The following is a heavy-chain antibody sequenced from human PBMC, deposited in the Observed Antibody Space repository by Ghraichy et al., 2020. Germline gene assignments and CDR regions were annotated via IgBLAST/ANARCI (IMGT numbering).Heavy chain of an antibody. CDR3: ARQLDYGGNTPYYYGFDV. Sequence: GGSLRLSCVASGFNVKSNYMNWVRQAPGKGLEWVSVLYTAGAKYYADSVRGRFTISKDNSKNTLYLQMNRLTADDTAVYYCARQLDYGGNTPYYYGFDVWGQGTTVTVSS. CDR1: GFNVKSNY. D-gene: IGHD4-23*01. J-gene: IGHJ6*02. CDR2: LYTAGAK. V-gene: IGHV3-66*02.